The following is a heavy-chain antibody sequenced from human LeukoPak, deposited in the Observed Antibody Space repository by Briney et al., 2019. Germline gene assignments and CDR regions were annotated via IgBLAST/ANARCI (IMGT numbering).Heavy chain of an antibody. J-gene: IGHJ3*02. CDR2: IKQDGSEK. Sequence: PGGSLRLSCAASGFTFSSYWMSWVRQAPGKGLEWVANIKQDGSEKYYVDSVKGRFTISRDNAKNSLYLQMNSLRAEDTAVYYCARDRDYDCSGGSCYDAFDIWGQGTMVTVSS. CDR1: GFTFSSYW. D-gene: IGHD2-15*01. CDR3: ARDRDYDCSGGSCYDAFDI. V-gene: IGHV3-7*01.